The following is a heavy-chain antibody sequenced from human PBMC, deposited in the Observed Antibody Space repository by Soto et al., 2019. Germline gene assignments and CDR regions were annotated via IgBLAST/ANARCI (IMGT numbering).Heavy chain of an antibody. CDR1: GFTLRSYW. CDR3: VRDRPHNWFDP. Sequence: EVPLVESGGGLVQPGGSLRLSCAASGFTLRSYWMHWVRQAPGKGPMWVSRIDTDGSRTTYADSVKGRFTISRDHAKNLMYLQMNSLRAADTAVYYCVRDRPHNWFDPWGQGTLVTVSS. J-gene: IGHJ5*02. CDR2: IDTDGSRT. V-gene: IGHV3-74*01. D-gene: IGHD6-6*01.